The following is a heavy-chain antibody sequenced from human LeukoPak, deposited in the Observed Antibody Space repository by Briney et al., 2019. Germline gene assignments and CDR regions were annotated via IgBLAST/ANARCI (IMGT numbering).Heavy chain of an antibody. CDR3: ARDSLFGVVISSPNPNYGMDV. D-gene: IGHD3-3*01. V-gene: IGHV3-7*01. CDR2: IKQDGSET. J-gene: IGHJ6*02. Sequence: GGSLTLSCAASGFIFSGYWMSWVRQAPGKGLEWVANIKQDGSETYYVNSVKGRFTISRDNAKNSLYLEMNNLRAEDTAVYYCARDSLFGVVISSPNPNYGMDVWGQGTTVTVSS. CDR1: GFIFSGYW.